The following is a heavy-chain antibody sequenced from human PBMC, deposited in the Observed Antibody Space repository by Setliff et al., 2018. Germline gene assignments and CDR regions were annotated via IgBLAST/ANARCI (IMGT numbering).Heavy chain of an antibody. CDR2: IYYSGGT. V-gene: IGHV4-39*01. J-gene: IGHJ4*02. CDR1: DVSISSSSFY. D-gene: IGHD3-3*01. Sequence: SETLSLTCTVSDVSISSSSFYWAWIRQPPGKGLEWIGSIYYSGGTYYNPSLTSRVTISVDTSNNQFSLNLRSVTAADTAIYYCARHFRSSKVQFLEYLTDYYFDSWGQGTLVTVSS. CDR3: ARHFRSSKVQFLEYLTDYYFDS.